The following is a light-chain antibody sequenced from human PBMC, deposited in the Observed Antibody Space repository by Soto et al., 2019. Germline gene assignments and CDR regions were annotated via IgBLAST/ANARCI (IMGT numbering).Light chain of an antibody. CDR2: DVS. Sequence: QSALTQPASVSGSPGQSITISCTGTSSDIGDSNYVSWYQQHPGKAPKLVIYDVSNRPSRVSNRFSGSKSANTASLTISGLQAEDEADYYCSSFRSSSTSYVFGTGTKLTVL. CDR3: SSFRSSSTSYV. J-gene: IGLJ1*01. V-gene: IGLV2-14*03. CDR1: SSDIGDSNY.